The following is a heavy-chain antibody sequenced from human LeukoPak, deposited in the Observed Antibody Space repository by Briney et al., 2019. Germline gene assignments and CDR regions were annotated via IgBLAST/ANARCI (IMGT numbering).Heavy chain of an antibody. CDR2: IYSGGST. V-gene: IGHV3-53*01. D-gene: IGHD4-23*01. CDR3: ARVHTVVKSFDY. J-gene: IGHJ4*02. Sequence: PGGSLRLSCAASGFTVSSNYMSWVRQAPGKGLEWVSVIYSGGSTYYADSVKGRFTISRDNSKNTLYLQMNSLRAEDTAVYYCARVHTVVKSFDYWGQGTLVTVSS. CDR1: GFTVSSNY.